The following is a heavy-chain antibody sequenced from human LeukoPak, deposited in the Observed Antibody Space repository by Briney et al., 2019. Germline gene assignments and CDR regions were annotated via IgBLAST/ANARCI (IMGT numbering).Heavy chain of an antibody. CDR1: SGSINGFY. Sequence: SETLSLTCTVSSGSINGFYWSWIRQPPGKRLEWIGYVAYSGATNYNLSFKSRVTISLDTSKTQFSLKLSSVTAADTASYYCARTVSGYYFNAWGPGTLVTVSS. CDR2: VAYSGAT. D-gene: IGHD5-12*01. CDR3: ARTVSGYYFNA. V-gene: IGHV4-59*01. J-gene: IGHJ5*02.